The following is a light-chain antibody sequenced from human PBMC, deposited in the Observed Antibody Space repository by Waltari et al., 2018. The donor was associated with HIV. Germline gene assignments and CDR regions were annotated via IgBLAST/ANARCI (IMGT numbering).Light chain of an antibody. V-gene: IGLV2-14*01. CDR2: EVT. Sequence: QSALTQPASVSGSPGQSITISCTGTSSDVGFYNYVSWYQQHPGKAPKLVIYEVTFRPSGVSNRFSGSKSANTASLTISGLQAEDEADYYCYSYTSRSTCVFGTGTKVSVL. CDR1: SSDVGFYNY. J-gene: IGLJ1*01. CDR3: YSYTSRSTCV.